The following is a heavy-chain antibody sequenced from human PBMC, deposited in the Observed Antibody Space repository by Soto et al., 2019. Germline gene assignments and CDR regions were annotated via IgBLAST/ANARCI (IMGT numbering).Heavy chain of an antibody. J-gene: IGHJ5*02. CDR1: GFTVSSNY. CDR2: IYGGGAT. CDR3: ATVNPPDX. Sequence: GGSLRLSCAASGFTVSSNYMSWVRQAPGKGLEWISFIYGGGATLYADSVKGRFTISRDNSKNTVSLQMNTLRVDDTAMYYCATVNPPDXWGQGTLVTVSX. V-gene: IGHV3-53*01.